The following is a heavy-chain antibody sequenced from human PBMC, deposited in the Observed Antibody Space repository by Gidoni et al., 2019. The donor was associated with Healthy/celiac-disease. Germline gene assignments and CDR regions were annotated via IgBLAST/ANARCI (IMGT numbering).Heavy chain of an antibody. CDR1: GFTFSDYY. Sequence: QVQLVESGGGLVKPGGSLSLSCAASGFTFSDYYMSWIRQAPGKGLEWVSYISSSDSTIYYADSVKGRFTISRDNAKNSLYLQMNSLRAEDTAVYYCARGPFIDSSSWYLFMDYWGQGTLVTVSS. CDR2: ISSSDSTI. D-gene: IGHD6-13*01. V-gene: IGHV3-11*01. CDR3: ARGPFIDSSSWYLFMDY. J-gene: IGHJ4*02.